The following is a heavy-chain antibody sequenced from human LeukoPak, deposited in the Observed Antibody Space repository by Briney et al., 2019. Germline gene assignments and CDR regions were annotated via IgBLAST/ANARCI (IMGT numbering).Heavy chain of an antibody. Sequence: ASVKVSCKASGYTLTGYYMHWVRQAPGQGLEWMGWINPNSGGTNYAQKFQGRVTMTRDTSISTAYMELSRLRSDDTAVYYCARSSGWSLTDYYFDYWGQGTLVTVSS. J-gene: IGHJ4*02. CDR2: INPNSGGT. V-gene: IGHV1-2*02. CDR1: GYTLTGYY. CDR3: ARSSGWSLTDYYFDY. D-gene: IGHD6-19*01.